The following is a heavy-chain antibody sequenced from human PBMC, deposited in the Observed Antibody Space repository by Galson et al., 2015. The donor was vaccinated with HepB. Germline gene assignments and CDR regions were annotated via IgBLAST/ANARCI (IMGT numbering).Heavy chain of an antibody. CDR1: GFTFSDYY. CDR2: ISSSSSYT. Sequence: SLRLSCAASGFTFSDYYMSWIRQAPGKGLEWVSYISSSSSYTNYADSVKGRFTISRDNAKNSLYLQMNSLRAEDTAVYYCARVGDIVVVPAAIQGYYGMDVWGQGTTVTVSS. D-gene: IGHD2-2*02. J-gene: IGHJ6*02. CDR3: ARVGDIVVVPAAIQGYYGMDV. V-gene: IGHV3-11*06.